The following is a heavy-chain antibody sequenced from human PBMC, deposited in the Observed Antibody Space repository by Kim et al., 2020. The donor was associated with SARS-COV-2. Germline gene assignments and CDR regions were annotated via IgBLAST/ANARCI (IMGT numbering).Heavy chain of an antibody. D-gene: IGHD6-13*01. J-gene: IGHJ5*02. CDR3: ARGPGYSSSWYGARYWFDP. CDR2: INHSGST. V-gene: IGHV4-34*01. Sequence: SETLSLTCAVYGGSFSGYYWSWIRQPPGKGLEWIGEINHSGSTNYNPSLKSRVTISVDTSKNQFSLKLSSVTAADTAVYYCARGPGYSSSWYGARYWFDPWGQGTLVTVST. CDR1: GGSFSGYY.